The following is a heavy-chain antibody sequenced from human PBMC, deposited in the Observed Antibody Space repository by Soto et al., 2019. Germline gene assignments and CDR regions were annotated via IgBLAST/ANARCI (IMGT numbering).Heavy chain of an antibody. Sequence: SETLSLTCTVSGGSVSSGGYYWSWIRQHPGTGLEWIGYIYYSGTTYFNPSLKSRASISLDTSKNEFSLKLASVTAADTAVYYCARRALPQCINGVCYKDGFWDYWGQGALVTVSS. CDR1: GGSVSSGGYY. D-gene: IGHD2-8*01. CDR3: ARRALPQCINGVCYKDGFWDY. CDR2: IYYSGTT. J-gene: IGHJ4*02. V-gene: IGHV4-31*03.